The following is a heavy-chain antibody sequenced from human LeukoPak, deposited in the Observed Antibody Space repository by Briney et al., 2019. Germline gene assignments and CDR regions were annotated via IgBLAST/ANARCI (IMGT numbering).Heavy chain of an antibody. J-gene: IGHJ3*02. D-gene: IGHD5-24*01. CDR3: ARVRNYPDAFDI. CDR2: IYDTGST. CDR1: GGSISNYY. V-gene: IGHV4-59*01. Sequence: SETLSLTCTVSGGSISNYYWAWIRQPPGKGLEWIGYIYDTGSTKYNPSLKSRLTISLHTSRNQFSLNLSSLTAADTAIYYCARVRNYPDAFDIWGQGRMVTASS.